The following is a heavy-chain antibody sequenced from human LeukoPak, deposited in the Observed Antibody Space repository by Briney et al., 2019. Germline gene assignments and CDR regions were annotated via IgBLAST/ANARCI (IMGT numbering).Heavy chain of an antibody. CDR1: GFTLSSYW. V-gene: IGHV3-7*03. Sequence: GGSLRLSCAASGFTLSSYWMSWVRQAPGKGLEWVANINEDISEKDYVDSVKGRFTISRDNAQNSVYLHMNSLTADVTALYYCASYCVAGVAVDAFDIWGQGTMVSVSS. CDR3: ASYCVAGVAVDAFDI. D-gene: IGHD3-10*01. CDR2: INEDISEK. J-gene: IGHJ3*02.